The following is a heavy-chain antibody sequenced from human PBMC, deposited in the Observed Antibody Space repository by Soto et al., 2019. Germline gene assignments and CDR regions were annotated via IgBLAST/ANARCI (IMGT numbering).Heavy chain of an antibody. CDR2: IYYSGST. Sequence: PSETLSLTCTVSGGSISSGGYYWSWIRQHPGKGLEWIGYIYYSGSTYYNPSLKSRVTISVDTSKNQFSLKLSSVTAADTAVYYCARQMRDYYGSGSYNWFDPWGQGTLVTVSS. CDR3: ARQMRDYYGSGSYNWFDP. D-gene: IGHD3-10*01. J-gene: IGHJ5*02. V-gene: IGHV4-39*01. CDR1: GGSISSGGYY.